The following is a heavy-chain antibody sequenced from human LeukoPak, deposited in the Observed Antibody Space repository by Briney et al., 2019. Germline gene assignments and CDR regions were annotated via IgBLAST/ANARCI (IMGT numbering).Heavy chain of an antibody. J-gene: IGHJ4*02. CDR3: ARDSYYGSGSYDY. CDR2: IGATDDST. Sequence: GGSLRLSCAVSGFNFNNYGVSWVRQAPGKGPEWVSAIGATDDSTYYADSVKGRFTISRDNSRNTVYLQMNSLRAEDTAVYYCARDSYYGSGSYDYWGQGTLVTVSS. D-gene: IGHD3-10*01. V-gene: IGHV3-23*01. CDR1: GFNFNNYG.